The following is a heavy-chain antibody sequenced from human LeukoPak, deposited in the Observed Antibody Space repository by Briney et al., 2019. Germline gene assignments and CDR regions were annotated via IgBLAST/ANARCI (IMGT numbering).Heavy chain of an antibody. J-gene: IGHJ3*02. V-gene: IGHV4-31*03. CDR2: IYYSGST. CDR3: ARTLLTGYYKGAFDI. D-gene: IGHD3-9*01. CDR1: GGSISSGGYY. Sequence: PSETLSLTCTVSGGSISSGGYYWSWIRQHPGKGLEWIGYIYYSGSTYYNPSLKSRVTISVDTSKNQFSLKLSSVTAADTAVYYCARTLLTGYYKGAFDIWGQGTMVTVSS.